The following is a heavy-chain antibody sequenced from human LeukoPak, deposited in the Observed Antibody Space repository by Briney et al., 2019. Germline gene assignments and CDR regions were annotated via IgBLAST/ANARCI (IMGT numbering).Heavy chain of an antibody. V-gene: IGHV1-69*01. D-gene: IGHD3-22*01. CDR2: IIPIFGTA. J-gene: IGHJ4*02. CDR3: ATQKDTYYYDSSGYSPLDY. CDR1: GGTFSSYA. Sequence: SVKVSCKASGGTFSSYAISWVRQAPGQGLEWMGGIIPIFGTANYAQKFQGRVTITADESTSTAYMELSSLRSEDTAVYYCATQKDTYYYDSSGYSPLDYWGQGTLVTVSS.